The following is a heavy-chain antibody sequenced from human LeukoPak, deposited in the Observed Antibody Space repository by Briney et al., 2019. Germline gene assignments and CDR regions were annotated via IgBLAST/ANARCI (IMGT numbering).Heavy chain of an antibody. Sequence: SETLSLTCTVSVGSISSYYWSWIRQPPGKGVELIGYIYYSGSTNYNPSLKSRVTISVDTSKNQFSLKLSSVTDADTAVYYCARCCGGSQYNWFATWGQGPLVTVSS. V-gene: IGHV4-59*01. D-gene: IGHD2-15*01. CDR2: IYYSGST. CDR3: ARCCGGSQYNWFAT. J-gene: IGHJ5*02. CDR1: VGSISSYY.